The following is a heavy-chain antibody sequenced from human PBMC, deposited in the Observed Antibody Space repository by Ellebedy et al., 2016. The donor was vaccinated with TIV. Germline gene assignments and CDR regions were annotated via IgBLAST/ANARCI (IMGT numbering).Heavy chain of an antibody. V-gene: IGHV3-23*01. Sequence: GGSLRLXXAASGFTFSSYAMSWVRQAPGKGLEWVSAISGSGGSTYYADSVKGRFTISRDNSKNTLYLQMNSLRAEDTAVYYCAKDDHLGYCSGGICAFHSWGQGTLVTVSS. CDR2: ISGSGGST. CDR1: GFTFSSYA. CDR3: AKDDHLGYCSGGICAFHS. J-gene: IGHJ5*02. D-gene: IGHD2-15*01.